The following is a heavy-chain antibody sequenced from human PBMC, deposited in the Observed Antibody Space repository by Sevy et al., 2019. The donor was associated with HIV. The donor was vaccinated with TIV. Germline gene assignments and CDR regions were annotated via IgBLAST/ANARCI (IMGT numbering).Heavy chain of an antibody. CDR3: ARDRGTAISNAFDI. CDR1: GFTFSDYY. V-gene: IGHV3-11*01. Sequence: GGSLRLSCAASGFTFSDYYMSWIRQAPGKGLEWVSYISSSGSTIYYADSVKGRFTISRDNAKNSLYLQMNSLRAEDTAMYYCARDRGTAISNAFDIWGQGTMVTVSS. D-gene: IGHD2-21*02. J-gene: IGHJ3*02. CDR2: ISSSGSTI.